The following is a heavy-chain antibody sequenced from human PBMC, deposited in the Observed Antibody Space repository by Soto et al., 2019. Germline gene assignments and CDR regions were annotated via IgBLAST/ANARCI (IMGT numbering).Heavy chain of an antibody. CDR3: ARDSSEVYDFWSGYYQPGYYYYYGMDV. Sequence: GGSLRLSCAASGFTFSSYSMNWVRQAPGKGLEWVSSISSSSSYIYYADSVKGRFTISRDNAKNSLYLQMNSLRAEDTAVYYCARDSSEVYDFWSGYYQPGYYYYYGMDVWGQGTTVTVSS. V-gene: IGHV3-21*01. CDR2: ISSSSSYI. D-gene: IGHD3-3*01. CDR1: GFTFSSYS. J-gene: IGHJ6*02.